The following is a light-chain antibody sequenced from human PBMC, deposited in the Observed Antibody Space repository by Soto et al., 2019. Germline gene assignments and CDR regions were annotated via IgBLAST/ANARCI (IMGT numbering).Light chain of an antibody. V-gene: IGLV1-44*01. CDR1: SSNIGSNT. CDR3: AAWDDSLNGLG. CDR2: SDT. Sequence: QSVLTQPPSASGTPGQRVTISCSGSSSNIGSNTVNWYQQLPGTAPKLLIYSDTQRPSGVPDRFSASKSGTSASLAISGLQSEDEADYSCAAWDDSLNGLGFGTGTKVTVL. J-gene: IGLJ1*01.